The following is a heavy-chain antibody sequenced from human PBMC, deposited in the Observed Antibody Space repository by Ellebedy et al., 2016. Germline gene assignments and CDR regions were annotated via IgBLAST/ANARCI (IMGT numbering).Heavy chain of an antibody. CDR1: GDSIRHYY. D-gene: IGHD2-2*01. V-gene: IGHV4-4*07. CDR2: VYTSGAT. CDR3: ARDYCSTTSCYLY. J-gene: IGHJ4*02. Sequence: SETLSLXCTVSGDSIRHYYWSWIRQPAGKGLEWIGRVYTSGATNYNPSLEGRVTMSVNTSKNQISLKLSSVTAADTAVYYCARDYCSTTSCYLYWGQGTLVTVSS.